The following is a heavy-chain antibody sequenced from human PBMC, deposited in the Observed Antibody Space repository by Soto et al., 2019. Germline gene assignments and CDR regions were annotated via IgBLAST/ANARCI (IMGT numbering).Heavy chain of an antibody. V-gene: IGHV3-23*01. CDR3: AKREQSSSSRILDV. J-gene: IGHJ6*02. D-gene: IGHD1-26*01. CDR2: ISGSGGST. Sequence: PAGSLKLACASSGDTFYSYVMTWSRQAPGKGLEWVSVISGSGGSTYYADSVKGRFTISRDNSENTLYLQMNSLRAEDTAVYYCAKREQSSSSRILDVPGQGTTVTGYS. CDR1: GDTFYSYV.